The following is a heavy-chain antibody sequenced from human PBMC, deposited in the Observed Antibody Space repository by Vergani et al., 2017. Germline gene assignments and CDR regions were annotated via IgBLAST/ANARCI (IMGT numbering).Heavy chain of an antibody. Sequence: EVQLVESGGGLVKPGGSLRLSCAASGFTFSSYSMNWVRQAPGKGLEWVSSISSSSSYIYYADSVKGRFTIARDNAKNTLYVQMNSLRAEDSAVYYCARDLPRFLEWFKNYDYGMDVWGQGTTVTVSS. J-gene: IGHJ6*02. CDR3: ARDLPRFLEWFKNYDYGMDV. CDR2: ISSSSSYI. CDR1: GFTFSSYS. D-gene: IGHD3-3*01. V-gene: IGHV3-21*01.